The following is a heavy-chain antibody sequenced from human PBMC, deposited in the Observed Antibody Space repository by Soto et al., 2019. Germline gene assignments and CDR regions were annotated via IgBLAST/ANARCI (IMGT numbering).Heavy chain of an antibody. CDR3: ARGVYSFDY. J-gene: IGHJ4*02. V-gene: IGHV3-7*01. Sequence: GGSLRLSCAASGFTFSNSWMSWVRQAPGKGLEWVANVKEDEGEKYYVSSVKGRFTISRDNAKNSLYLQMNSLRAEDTAVYYCARGVYSFDYWGQGSLVTVSS. CDR1: GFTFSNSW. CDR2: VKEDEGEK.